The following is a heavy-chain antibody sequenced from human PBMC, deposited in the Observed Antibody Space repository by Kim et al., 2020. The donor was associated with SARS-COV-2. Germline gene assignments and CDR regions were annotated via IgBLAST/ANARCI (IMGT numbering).Heavy chain of an antibody. CDR3: AKCSKDTVTNDY. D-gene: IGHD4-17*01. V-gene: IGHV3-23*01. Sequence: YYAESVKCRFTISRDNSKNTPYLQMSSLRAEDTAVYYCAKCSKDTVTNDYWGQGTLVTVSS. J-gene: IGHJ4*02.